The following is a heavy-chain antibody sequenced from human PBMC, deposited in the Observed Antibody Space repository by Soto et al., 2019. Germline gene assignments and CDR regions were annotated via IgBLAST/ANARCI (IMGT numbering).Heavy chain of an antibody. CDR1: GFTFRSLT. CDR3: TRDASRDSSARGWFDP. V-gene: IGHV3-21*01. J-gene: IGHJ5*02. D-gene: IGHD6-13*01. Sequence: GGSLRLSCAASGFTFRSLTMNWVRQAPGKGLEWVSTISSNSAYIYYTDALRGRFTISRDNAKNSLHLQMNSLRAEDTAVYYCTRDASRDSSARGWFDPWGPGTLVTVSS. CDR2: ISSNSAYI.